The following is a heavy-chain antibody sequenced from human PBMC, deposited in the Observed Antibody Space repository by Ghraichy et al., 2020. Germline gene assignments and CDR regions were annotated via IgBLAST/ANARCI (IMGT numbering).Heavy chain of an antibody. D-gene: IGHD3-10*01. CDR2: IIPIFGTA. V-gene: IGHV1-69*13. CDR3: ARDIGRVRGVNPFLGHYYYGMDV. J-gene: IGHJ6*02. CDR1: GGTFSSYA. Sequence: SVKVSCKASGGTFSSYAISWVRQAPGQGLEWMGGIIPIFGTANYAQKFQGRVTITADESTSTAYMELSSLRSEDTAVYYCARDIGRVRGVNPFLGHYYYGMDVWGQGTTVTVSS.